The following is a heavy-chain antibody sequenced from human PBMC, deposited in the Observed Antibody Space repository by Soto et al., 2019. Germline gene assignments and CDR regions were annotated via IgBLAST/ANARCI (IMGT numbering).Heavy chain of an antibody. J-gene: IGHJ4*02. Sequence: ASVKVSCKASGYTFTSYGISWVRQAPGQGLEWMGWISAYNGNTNYAQKLQGRVTMTTDTSTSTAYMELRSLRSDDTAVYYCARDSELIAAAGISADYWGQGTQVTVSS. CDR1: GYTFTSYG. CDR2: ISAYNGNT. V-gene: IGHV1-18*01. D-gene: IGHD6-13*01. CDR3: ARDSELIAAAGISADY.